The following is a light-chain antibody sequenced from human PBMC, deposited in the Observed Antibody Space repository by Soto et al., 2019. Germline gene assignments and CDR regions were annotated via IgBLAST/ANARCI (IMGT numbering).Light chain of an antibody. J-gene: IGLJ2*01. CDR3: QSYDSSLSGYVL. CDR2: GNS. Sequence: QSVLTQPPSVSGAPGQRVTISCTGSSSNIGAGYDVHWYQQLPGTAPKLLIYGNSNRPSGVPDRFSGSKSGTSASLAITALQAEDEADYYGQSYDSSLSGYVLFGGGTKLTVL. CDR1: SSNIGAGYD. V-gene: IGLV1-40*01.